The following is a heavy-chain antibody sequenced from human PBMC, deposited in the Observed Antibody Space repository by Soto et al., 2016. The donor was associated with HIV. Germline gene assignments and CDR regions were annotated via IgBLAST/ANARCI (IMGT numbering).Heavy chain of an antibody. CDR2: INSDGTNR. Sequence: EVQMVQSGGGVVQPWGSLRLSCAASGFTLKNYWMHWVRQVPGKGLMWVSRINSDGTNRNYADFVKGRFTISRDNGKNTVDLEMHRLTDDDSGIYYCTRDHVSESVGMDVVGPRGPRVIVSS. CDR1: GFTLKNYW. CDR3: TRDHVSESVGMDV. V-gene: IGHV3-74*01. D-gene: IGHD6-19*01. J-gene: IGHJ6*01.